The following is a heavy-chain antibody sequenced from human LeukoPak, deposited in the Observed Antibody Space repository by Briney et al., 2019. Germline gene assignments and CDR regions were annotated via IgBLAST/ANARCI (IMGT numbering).Heavy chain of an antibody. J-gene: IGHJ6*03. V-gene: IGHV4-59*01. CDR3: ARHGGYYSTPMDV. CDR2: IYYTGST. CDR1: GGSINSDY. Sequence: SETLSLTCTVSGGSINSDYWSWLRQPPGKGLEWIGYIYYTGSTNYNPSLKNRVTISVDTSRNQFSLKMRSVTAADTAVYYCARHGGYYSTPMDVWGKGTTVTVSS. D-gene: IGHD3-10*01.